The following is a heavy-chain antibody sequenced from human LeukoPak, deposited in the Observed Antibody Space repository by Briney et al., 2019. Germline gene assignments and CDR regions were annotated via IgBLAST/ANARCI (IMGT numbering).Heavy chain of an antibody. V-gene: IGHV1-24*01. Sequence: ASVKVSCKVSGYTLTELSMHWVRQAPGKGLEWMGGFDPEDGETIYAQKFQGRVTMTEDTSTDTAYMELSSLRSDDTAVYYCARDVDMITFGGVIPLYWGQGTLVTVSS. CDR1: GYTLTELS. CDR2: FDPEDGET. CDR3: ARDVDMITFGGVIPLY. D-gene: IGHD3-16*02. J-gene: IGHJ4*02.